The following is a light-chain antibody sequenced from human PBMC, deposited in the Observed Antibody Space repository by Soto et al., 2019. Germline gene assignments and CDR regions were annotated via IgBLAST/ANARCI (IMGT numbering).Light chain of an antibody. J-gene: IGLJ1*01. Sequence: QSALTQPASVSGSPGQSITISCTGTSSDVGGYNYVSWYQQDPGKAPKLMIYEVSNRPSGVSNRFSGSKSGNTASLTISGLQAEDEADYYCSSYTSSSTPPYVFGTGTKLTVL. CDR2: EVS. CDR1: SSDVGGYNY. CDR3: SSYTSSSTPPYV. V-gene: IGLV2-14*01.